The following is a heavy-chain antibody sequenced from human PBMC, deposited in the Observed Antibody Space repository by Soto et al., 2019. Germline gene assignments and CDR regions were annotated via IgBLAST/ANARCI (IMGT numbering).Heavy chain of an antibody. V-gene: IGHV4-31*03. D-gene: IGHD2-2*02. CDR3: ARIGPEYCSSTSCYKYYFDY. CDR1: GGSISSGGYY. Sequence: PSETLSLTCTVSGGSISSGGYYWSWIRQHPGKGLEWIGYIYYSGSTYYNPSLKSRVTISVDTSKNQFSLKLSSVTAADTAVYYCARIGPEYCSSTSCYKYYFDYWGQGTLVT. CDR2: IYYSGST. J-gene: IGHJ4*02.